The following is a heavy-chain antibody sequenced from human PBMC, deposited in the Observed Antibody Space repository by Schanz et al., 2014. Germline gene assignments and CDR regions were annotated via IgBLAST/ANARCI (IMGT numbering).Heavy chain of an antibody. CDR3: ARGPSTGAFDI. Sequence: QVQLVQSGAEVMKPGSSVKVSCKASGGTFSSYTINWVRQAPGQGLGWMGRIIPILGITNDAQTFQDRVTITADKSTSTAYMELSSLRSEDTAVYYCARGPSTGAFDIWGQGTMVTVSS. CDR2: IIPILGIT. CDR1: GGTFSSYT. J-gene: IGHJ3*02. V-gene: IGHV1-69*02.